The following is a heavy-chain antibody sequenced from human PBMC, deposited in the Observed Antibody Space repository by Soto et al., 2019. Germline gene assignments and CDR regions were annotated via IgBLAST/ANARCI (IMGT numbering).Heavy chain of an antibody. D-gene: IGHD3-10*01. CDR3: ERGYYGSGSYAEYFQH. Sequence: QVQLVQSGAEVKKPGASVKVSCKASGYTFTSYGISWVRQAPGQGLEWMGWISVYNGNTNHAQQIQGRVTMTTDTSARIAYMERRSLRSDDTAVYYCERGYYGSGSYAEYFQHSGQGALVAVSS. J-gene: IGHJ1*01. V-gene: IGHV1-18*01. CDR2: ISVYNGNT. CDR1: GYTFTSYG.